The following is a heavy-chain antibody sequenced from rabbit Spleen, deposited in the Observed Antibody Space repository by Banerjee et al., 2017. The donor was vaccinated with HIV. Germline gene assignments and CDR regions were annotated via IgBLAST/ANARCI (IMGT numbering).Heavy chain of an antibody. J-gene: IGHJ4*01. Sequence: QEQLVESGGGLVQPEGSLTLTCKASGFSFSDRDVMCWVRQAPGKGLEWIACINAATGKPVYATWAKGRFTISRTSSTTVTLRMTSLTAADTATYFCGRSYVGKAITSLNLWGPGTLVTVS. CDR1: GFSFSDRDV. CDR2: INAATGKP. CDR3: GRSYVGKAITSLNL. V-gene: IGHV1S45*01. D-gene: IGHD4-2*01.